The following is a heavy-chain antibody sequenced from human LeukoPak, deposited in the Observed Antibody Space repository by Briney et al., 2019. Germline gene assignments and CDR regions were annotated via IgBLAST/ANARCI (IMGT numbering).Heavy chain of an antibody. CDR1: GYTFTSYD. D-gene: IGHD6-13*01. CDR3: ARAFGLRGSSSWYGGFDY. CDR2: MNPNSGNT. Sequence: GASVKVSCKASGYTFTSYDINWVRQATGQGLEWMGWMNPNSGNTGYAQKFQGRVTMTRNTSISTAYMELSSLRSEDTAVYYCARAFGLRGSSSWYGGFDYWGQGTLVTVSS. J-gene: IGHJ4*02. V-gene: IGHV1-8*01.